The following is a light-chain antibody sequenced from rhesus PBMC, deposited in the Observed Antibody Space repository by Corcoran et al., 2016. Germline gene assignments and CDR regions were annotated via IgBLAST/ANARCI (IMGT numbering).Light chain of an antibody. Sequence: DIQMTQSPSSLSASIGERVTVTCRASENVNNHLNWYQQKPGKDPKFLIYKASNLQDGVPSRFSGSGAGTDYTLTISSLQAENVATYFCQQSFGVPPTFGGGTKVDLK. CDR2: KAS. J-gene: IGKJ4*01. CDR3: QQSFGVPPT. V-gene: IGKV1-74*01. CDR1: ENVNNH.